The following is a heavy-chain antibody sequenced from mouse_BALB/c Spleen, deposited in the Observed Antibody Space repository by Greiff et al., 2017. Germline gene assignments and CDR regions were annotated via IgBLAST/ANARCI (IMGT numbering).Heavy chain of an antibody. Sequence: EVMLVESGGGLVKPGGSLKLSCAASGFTFSSYAMSWVRQTPEKRLEWVASISSGGSTYYPDSVKGRFTISRDNARNILYLQMSSLRSEDTAMYYCARTTYYGSSDLDYWGQGTTLTVSS. CDR1: GFTFSSYA. CDR2: ISSGGST. J-gene: IGHJ2*01. D-gene: IGHD1-1*01. CDR3: ARTTYYGSSDLDY. V-gene: IGHV5-6-5*01.